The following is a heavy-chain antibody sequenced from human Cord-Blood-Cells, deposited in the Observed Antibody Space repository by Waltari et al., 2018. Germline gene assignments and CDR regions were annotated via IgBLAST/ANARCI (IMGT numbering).Heavy chain of an antibody. Sequence: QVQLVQSGAEVRKPGSSVKVSCKASGGTFSSYAINWVRQAPGQGLEWMGGIIPIFGTANYAQKFQGRVTITADESTSTAYMELSSLRSEDTAVYYCARDLSLVAARPGYYYGMDVWGQGTTVTVSS. V-gene: IGHV1-69*01. CDR3: ARDLSLVAARPGYYYGMDV. D-gene: IGHD6-6*01. J-gene: IGHJ6*02. CDR1: GGTFSSYA. CDR2: IIPIFGTA.